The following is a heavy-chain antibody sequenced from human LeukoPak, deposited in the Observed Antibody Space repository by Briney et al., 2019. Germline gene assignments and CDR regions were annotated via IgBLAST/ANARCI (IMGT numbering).Heavy chain of an antibody. J-gene: IGHJ4*02. CDR2: IYHSGST. D-gene: IGHD3-16*02. Sequence: TSETLSLTCTVSGGSISSGGYSWSWIRQPPGKGLEWTGYIYHSGSTYYNPSLKSRVTISVDRSKNQFSLKLSSVTAADTAVYYCARGGGYRYYFDYWGQGTLVTVSS. CDR3: ARGGGYRYYFDY. CDR1: GGSISSGGYS. V-gene: IGHV4-30-2*01.